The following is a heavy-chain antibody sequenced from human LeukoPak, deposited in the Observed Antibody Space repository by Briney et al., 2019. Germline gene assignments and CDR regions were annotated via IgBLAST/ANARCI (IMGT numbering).Heavy chain of an antibody. V-gene: IGHV1-18*01. CDR2: ISAYNDNT. Sequence: VASVKVSCKASGYTFTSYGISWVRQAPGQGLEWMGWISAYNDNTNYAQKLQGRVTMTTDTSTSTAYMELRSLRSDDTAVYYCARIHEQWLPDYWGQGTLVTVSS. CDR3: ARIHEQWLPDY. D-gene: IGHD6-19*01. CDR1: GYTFTSYG. J-gene: IGHJ4*02.